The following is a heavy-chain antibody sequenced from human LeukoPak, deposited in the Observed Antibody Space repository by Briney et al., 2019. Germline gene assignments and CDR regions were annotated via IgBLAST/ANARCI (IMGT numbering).Heavy chain of an antibody. CDR1: GFFFSDYW. Sequence: GGSLRLSCVASGFFFSDYWMSWVRQAPGKGPEWVANIKVDGIEKYYADSVKGRFTISRDNAKNSLYLQMNSLRAEDTAVYYCARDNAGSGWVYWGQGTLVTVSS. CDR3: ARDNAGSGWVY. D-gene: IGHD6-19*01. V-gene: IGHV3-7*04. J-gene: IGHJ4*02. CDR2: IKVDGIEK.